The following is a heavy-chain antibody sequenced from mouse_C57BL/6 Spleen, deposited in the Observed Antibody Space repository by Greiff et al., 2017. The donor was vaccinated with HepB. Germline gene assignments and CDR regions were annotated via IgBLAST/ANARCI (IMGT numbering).Heavy chain of an antibody. CDR1: GYTFTDYY. CDR3: ARLGPYWYFDV. CDR2: IYPGSGNT. J-gene: IGHJ1*01. Sequence: QVQLKQSGAELVRPGASVKLSCKASGYTFTDYYINWVKQRPGQGLEWIARIYPGSGNTYYNEKFKGKATLTAEKSSSTAYMQLSSLTSEDSAVYFCARLGPYWYFDVWGPGTTVTVSS. V-gene: IGHV1-76*01. D-gene: IGHD4-1*01.